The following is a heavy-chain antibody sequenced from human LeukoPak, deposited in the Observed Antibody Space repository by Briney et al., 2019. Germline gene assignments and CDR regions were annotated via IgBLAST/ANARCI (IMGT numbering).Heavy chain of an antibody. D-gene: IGHD1-7*01. CDR2: ISGSGGST. Sequence: SGGSLRLSCAASGFTFSSYAMSWVRQAPGKGLEWVSAISGSGGSTYYADSVKGRSTISRDNSKNTLYLQMNSLRAEDTAVYYCAVGGTGTTFDYWGQGTLVTVSS. CDR1: GFTFSSYA. V-gene: IGHV3-23*01. J-gene: IGHJ4*02. CDR3: AVGGTGTTFDY.